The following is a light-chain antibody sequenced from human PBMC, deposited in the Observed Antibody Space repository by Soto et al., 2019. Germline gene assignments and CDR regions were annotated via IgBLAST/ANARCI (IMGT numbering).Light chain of an antibody. CDR1: PIGDSW. J-gene: IGKJ1*01. Sequence: DIQLTQSPSTLSASIAHRVTITCRTSPIGDSWLAWYQQKPGKAPKRLSDKASSLQTGVPSRFSGSVSGTEFTLAISSLQPDEFATYYCQYANYYSSMFGEGTKVEIK. V-gene: IGKV1-5*03. CDR2: KAS. CDR3: QYANYYSSM.